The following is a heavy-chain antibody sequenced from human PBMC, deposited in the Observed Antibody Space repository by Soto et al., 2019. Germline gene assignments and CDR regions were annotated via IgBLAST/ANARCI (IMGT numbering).Heavy chain of an antibody. D-gene: IGHD3-22*01. Sequence: GESLKISCKGSGYSFTSYWIGWVRQMPVKGLEWMGIIYPGDSDTRYSPSFQGQVTISADKSISTAYLQWSSLKASDTAMYYCARQYYDSSGYYLYVMDVWGQGTTVTGS. V-gene: IGHV5-51*01. CDR2: IYPGDSDT. CDR1: GYSFTSYW. CDR3: ARQYYDSSGYYLYVMDV. J-gene: IGHJ6*02.